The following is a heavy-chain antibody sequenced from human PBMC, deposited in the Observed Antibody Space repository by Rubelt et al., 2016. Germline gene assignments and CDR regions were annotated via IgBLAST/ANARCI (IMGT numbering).Heavy chain of an antibody. Sequence: SFAINWVRQAPGQGLEWMGSITTNTGNPTYAQGFTGRFVFSLDTSVSTAYLQISSLKAEDTAVYYCARVLVSGYDIGYWGQGTLVTVSS. J-gene: IGHJ4*02. V-gene: IGHV7-4-1*02. CDR3: ARVLVSGYDIGY. D-gene: IGHD5-12*01. CDR1: SFA. CDR2: ITTNTGNP.